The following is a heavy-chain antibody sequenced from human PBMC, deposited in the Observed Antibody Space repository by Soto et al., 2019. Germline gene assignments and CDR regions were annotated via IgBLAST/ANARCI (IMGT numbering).Heavy chain of an antibody. J-gene: IGHJ5*01. CDR2: IFSNDEK. CDR3: ASTYSTSWYGFDS. CDR1: GFSLSNAGLG. V-gene: IGHV2-26*04. D-gene: IGHD6-13*01. Sequence: QVTVKESGPVLVKPTETLTLTCTVSGFSLSNAGLGVSWIRQPPGKALEWLAHIFSNDEKSSSTSLKSRLTISKDTSRSQVVLIMTNMDPVDTATYYCASTYSTSWYGFDSWGQGTLVTVSS.